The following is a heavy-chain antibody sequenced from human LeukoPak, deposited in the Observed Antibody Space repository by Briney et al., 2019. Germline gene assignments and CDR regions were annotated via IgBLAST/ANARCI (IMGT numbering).Heavy chain of an antibody. Sequence: PSETLSLTCTVSGGSISPYYWSWIRQPPGKGLEWIGYTYYSGSTSYNPSLKSRLTISLDTSKNQFSLKLSSVTAADTAVYYCARELIASAAYNYFDPWGQGTLVTVSS. CDR3: ARELIASAAYNYFDP. V-gene: IGHV4-59*01. CDR2: TYYSGST. CDR1: GGSISPYY. J-gene: IGHJ5*02. D-gene: IGHD6-13*01.